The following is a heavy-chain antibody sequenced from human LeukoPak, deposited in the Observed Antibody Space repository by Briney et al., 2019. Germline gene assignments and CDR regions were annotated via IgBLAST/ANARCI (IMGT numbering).Heavy chain of an antibody. CDR2: IYYSGSA. D-gene: IGHD3-22*01. V-gene: IGHV4-39*07. Sequence: SETLSLTCTVSGGSISDTGYYWGWIRQSPGKGLEWIGSIYYSGSAYYNPSLRSRVTMSVDTSKNQFSLRLSSVTAADTAIYHCVSDSTGYYYFDQWGQGTLVTVSS. J-gene: IGHJ4*02. CDR1: GGSISDTGYY. CDR3: VSDSTGYYYFDQ.